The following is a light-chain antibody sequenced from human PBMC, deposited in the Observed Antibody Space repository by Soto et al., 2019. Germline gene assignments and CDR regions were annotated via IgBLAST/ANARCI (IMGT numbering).Light chain of an antibody. J-gene: IGLJ3*02. CDR3: AAWDDSLNGWV. CDR2: SDN. CDR1: SSNIGSNT. V-gene: IGLV1-44*01. Sequence: QSVLTQPPSASGTPGQRVTISCSGGSSNIGSNTVNWDQQLPGTAPKLLIYSDNQRPSGVPDRFSGSKSGTSASLAISGLQSEDEADYYCAAWDDSLNGWVFGGGTKLTVL.